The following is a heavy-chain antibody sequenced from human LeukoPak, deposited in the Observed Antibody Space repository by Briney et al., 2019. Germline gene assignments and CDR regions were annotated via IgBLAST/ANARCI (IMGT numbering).Heavy chain of an antibody. J-gene: IGHJ4*02. V-gene: IGHV3-48*03. Sequence: GGSLRLSCEASGFTFSSYEMNWVCQAPGKGLEWVSYISSSGKTIYYADSTKGRFTVSRDNAKNSLYLQMNSLRAEDTAVYYCATTSIAAAVPGCFDYWGQGTLVTVFS. CDR2: ISSSGKTI. D-gene: IGHD6-13*01. CDR1: GFTFSSYE. CDR3: ATTSIAAAVPGCFDY.